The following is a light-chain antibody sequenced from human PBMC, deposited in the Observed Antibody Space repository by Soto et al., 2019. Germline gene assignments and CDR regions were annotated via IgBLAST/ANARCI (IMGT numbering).Light chain of an antibody. V-gene: IGKV1-12*01. CDR3: QQASSFPLT. CDR1: QLISSW. Sequence: IQMTQSPSSVSASVGDSVTITCRASQLISSWLAWYQVKPGKAPKLLIYGASNRESGVPSRFSGSKSGTLFTLTINSLQPEDSATYYCQQASSFPLTFGGGTTVEI. J-gene: IGKJ4*01. CDR2: GAS.